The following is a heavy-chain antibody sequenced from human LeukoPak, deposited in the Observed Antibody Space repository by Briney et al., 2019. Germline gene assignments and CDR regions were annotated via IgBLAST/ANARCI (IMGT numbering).Heavy chain of an antibody. CDR1: GGTFSSYA. CDR2: IIPIFDTA. Sequence: SVKVSCKASGGTFSSYAIRWVRQAPGQGLEWMGGIIPIFDTAKYAQNFQGRVTITADESTSTAYMELSSLRSEDTAVYYCARALRSGSYYYGMDVWGQGTTVTVSS. V-gene: IGHV1-69*13. CDR3: ARALRSGSYYYGMDV. D-gene: IGHD3-10*01. J-gene: IGHJ6*02.